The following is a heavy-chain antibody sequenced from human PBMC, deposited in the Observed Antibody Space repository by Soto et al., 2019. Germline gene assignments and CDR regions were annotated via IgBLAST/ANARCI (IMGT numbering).Heavy chain of an antibody. J-gene: IGHJ4*02. D-gene: IGHD2-15*01. V-gene: IGHV3-7*03. CDR2: IKEDGSEK. CDR1: GFTFSSYW. Sequence: EVQLVESGGGLVQPGGSLRLSCAASGFTFSSYWMNWVRQAPGKGLEWVGNIKEDGSEKNYVDSVKGRFIISRDNAKESLFLQMNSLRAEDTAVYYCARGQYGGKGYWGQGTLVTVSS. CDR3: ARGQYGGKGY.